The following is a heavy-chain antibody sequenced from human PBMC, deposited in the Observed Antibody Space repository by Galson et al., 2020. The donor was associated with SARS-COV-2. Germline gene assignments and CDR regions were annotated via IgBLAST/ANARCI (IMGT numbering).Heavy chain of an antibody. D-gene: IGHD6-13*01. Sequence: SQTLSLTCTVSGGSISSGRYYWSWIRQPPGQGLDYIASISSDFTTYFNASLKSRVTISIDTSENQFSLNLNSVTAADTAVYYCAGHQRGGSIWYDYWGQGTLVSVSS. J-gene: IGHJ4*02. CDR2: ISSDFTT. V-gene: IGHV4-39*01. CDR1: GGSISSGRYY. CDR3: AGHQRGGSIWYDY.